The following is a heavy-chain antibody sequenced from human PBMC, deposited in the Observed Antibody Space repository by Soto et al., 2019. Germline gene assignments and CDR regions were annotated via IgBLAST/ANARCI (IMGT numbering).Heavy chain of an antibody. CDR1: GGSFSGYY. CDR2: INHSGST. CDR3: ARGATHYDFWSGSGPRWFDP. D-gene: IGHD3-3*01. Sequence: ETLSLTCAVYGGSFSGYYWGWIRQPPGKGLEWIGEINHSGSTNYNPSLKSRVTISVDTSKNQFSLKLSSVTAADTAVYYCARGATHYDFWSGSGPRWFDPWGQGTLVTVS. V-gene: IGHV4-34*01. J-gene: IGHJ5*02.